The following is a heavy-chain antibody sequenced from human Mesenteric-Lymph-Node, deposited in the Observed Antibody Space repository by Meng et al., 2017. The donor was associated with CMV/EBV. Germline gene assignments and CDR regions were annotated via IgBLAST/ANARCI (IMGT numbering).Heavy chain of an antibody. CDR2: ISWNSGSI. CDR1: GFTFDDYA. J-gene: IGHJ3*02. V-gene: IGHV3-9*01. Sequence: GGSLRLSCAASGFTFDDYAMHWVRQAPGKGLEWVSGISWNSGSIGYADSVKGRFTISRDNAKNSLYLQMNSLRAEDTALYYCAKDVSRGPFDAFDIWGQGTMVTVSS. CDR3: AKDVSRGPFDAFDI.